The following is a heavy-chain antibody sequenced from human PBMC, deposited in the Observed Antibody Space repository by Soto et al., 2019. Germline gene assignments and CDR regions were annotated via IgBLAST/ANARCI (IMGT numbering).Heavy chain of an antibody. J-gene: IGHJ6*02. Sequence: QVQLVQSGAEVKKPGSSVKVSCKASGGTFSSYAISWVRQAPGQGLEWMGGIIPIFGTANYAQKCQGRVTITADESTSTAYMELSALRTEDTAVYYCARASGQQLSTRSYGMHVWGQGTTVTVSS. D-gene: IGHD6-13*01. CDR2: IIPIFGTA. CDR1: GGTFSSYA. CDR3: ARASGQQLSTRSYGMHV. V-gene: IGHV1-69*01.